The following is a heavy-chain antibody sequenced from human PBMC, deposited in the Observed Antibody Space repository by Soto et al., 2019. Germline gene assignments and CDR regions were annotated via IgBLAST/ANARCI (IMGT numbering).Heavy chain of an antibody. Sequence: QVQLVQSGAEVKKPGASVKVSCKASGYTFTSYGISWVRQAPGQGLEWMGWISAYNGNTNYAQKLQGRVTMTTDTSSSTAYTELRSLRSDDTAVYYCARDRPSPAKIYYHYGMDVWGQGTTVTVSS. CDR2: ISAYNGNT. V-gene: IGHV1-18*01. CDR3: ARDRPSPAKIYYHYGMDV. J-gene: IGHJ6*02. CDR1: GYTFTSYG.